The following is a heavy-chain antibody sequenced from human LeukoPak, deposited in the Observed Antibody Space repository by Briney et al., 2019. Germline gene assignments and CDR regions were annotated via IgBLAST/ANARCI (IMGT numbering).Heavy chain of an antibody. CDR2: ISSSGSTI. V-gene: IGHV3-48*03. D-gene: IGHD3-22*01. Sequence: GGPLRLSCAASGFTFSSYAMSWVRQAPGKGLEWASYISSSGSTIYYADSVKGRFTISRDNAKNSLYLEMNSLRGEDTAVYYCARAYDTSGYSDLGYWGQGTLVTVSS. CDR3: ARAYDTSGYSDLGY. J-gene: IGHJ4*02. CDR1: GFTFSSYA.